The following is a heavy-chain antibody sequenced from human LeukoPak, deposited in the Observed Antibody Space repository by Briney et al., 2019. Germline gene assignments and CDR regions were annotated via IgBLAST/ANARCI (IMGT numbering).Heavy chain of an antibody. CDR3: ARHQESRPNLPYDY. V-gene: IGHV4-38-2*01. J-gene: IGHJ4*02. CDR1: GYSISSGYY. D-gene: IGHD4/OR15-4a*01. Sequence: SETLSLTCAVSGYSISSGYYWGWIRQPPGKGLEWIGSIYHSGSTYYNPSLKSRVTISADTSKNQFSLKLSSVTAADTAVYYCARHQESRPNLPYDYWGQGTLVTVSS. CDR2: IYHSGST.